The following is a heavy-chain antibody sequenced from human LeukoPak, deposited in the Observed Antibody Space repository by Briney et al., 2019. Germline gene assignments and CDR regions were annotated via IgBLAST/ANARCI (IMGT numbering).Heavy chain of an antibody. Sequence: GGSLRLSCAASGFKLSSLWMSWVRQAPGKGLEWVANIKQDGSEKQYVDSGKGRFAISRGNAENSMYLQINSLKAEDTAVYYCGRFTRSGDSVYWGQGTLVTVSS. CDR2: IKQDGSEK. CDR1: GFKLSSLW. J-gene: IGHJ4*02. D-gene: IGHD7-27*01. CDR3: GRFTRSGDSVY. V-gene: IGHV3-7*04.